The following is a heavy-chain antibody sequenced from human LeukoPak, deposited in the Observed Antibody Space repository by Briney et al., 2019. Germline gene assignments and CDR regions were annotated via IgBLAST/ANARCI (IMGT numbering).Heavy chain of an antibody. CDR1: GYSFISYW. V-gene: IGHV5-51*01. CDR3: ARQSRRGYYSNYDFDY. Sequence: KGGESLKISCKGSGYSFISYWIGWVRQMPGKGLEWMGIIYPGDSDTRYSPSFQGQVTISADKSISTAYLQWSSLKASDTAMYYCARQSRRGYYSNYDFDYWGQGTLVTVSS. CDR2: IYPGDSDT. J-gene: IGHJ4*02. D-gene: IGHD4-11*01.